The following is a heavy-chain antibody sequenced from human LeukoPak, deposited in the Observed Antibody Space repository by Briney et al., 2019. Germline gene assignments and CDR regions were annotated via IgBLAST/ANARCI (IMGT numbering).Heavy chain of an antibody. V-gene: IGHV3-7*01. D-gene: IGHD3-22*01. CDR1: GFTFISYW. J-gene: IGHJ4*02. Sequence: PGGSLRLSCEVSGFTFISYWMTWARQAPGKGLEWVADINQDGRKKNYVDSVKGRFTVSRDNAKNSLYLQMNSLRAEDTAVYYCARDLRYYDSSGAKPDDYWGQGTLVTVSS. CDR3: ARDLRYYDSSGAKPDDY. CDR2: INQDGRKK.